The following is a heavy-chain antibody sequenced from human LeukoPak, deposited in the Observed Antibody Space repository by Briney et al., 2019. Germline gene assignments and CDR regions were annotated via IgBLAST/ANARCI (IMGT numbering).Heavy chain of an antibody. D-gene: IGHD1-26*01. CDR3: AKNSGSYYSGIDY. Sequence: PGGSLRLSCAASGFTFSSHGMNWVRQAPGKGLEWVSGISGSGGNTYYADSVKGRFTISRDNSKNTLYLQMNSLRAEDTAVYYCAKNSGSYYSGIDYWGQGTLVTVSS. CDR2: ISGSGGNT. CDR1: GFTFSSHG. V-gene: IGHV3-23*01. J-gene: IGHJ4*02.